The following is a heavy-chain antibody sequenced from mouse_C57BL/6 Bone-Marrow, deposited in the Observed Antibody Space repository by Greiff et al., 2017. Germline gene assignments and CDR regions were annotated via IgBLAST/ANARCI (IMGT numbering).Heavy chain of an antibody. J-gene: IGHJ3*01. CDR3: ARPDDYDGAGFAY. CDR1: GFTFSDYY. V-gene: IGHV5-12*01. CDR2: ISNGGGST. Sequence: EVQRVESGGGLVQPGGSLKLSCAASGFTFSDYYMYWVRQTPEKRLELVAYISNGGGSTYYPDTVKGRFTISRDNAKNTLYLQMSRLKSEDTAMYYCARPDDYDGAGFAYWGQGTLVAVSA. D-gene: IGHD2-4*01.